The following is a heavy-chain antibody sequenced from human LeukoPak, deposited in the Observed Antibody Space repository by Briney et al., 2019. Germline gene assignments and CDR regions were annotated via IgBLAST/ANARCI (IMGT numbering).Heavy chain of an antibody. CDR3: ARKKRSSSSHFDY. CDR1: GFTFSIYT. J-gene: IGHJ4*02. V-gene: IGHV3-21*01. D-gene: IGHD6-6*01. CDR2: ISSSSSYM. Sequence: GGSLRLSRAASGFTFSIYTMNWVRQAPGQGLEWVSSISSSSSYMYYADSLKGLFTVYRDNAEQSLYLQINSLRAEDTAGYYCARKKRSSSSHFDYWGQGTLVAVCS.